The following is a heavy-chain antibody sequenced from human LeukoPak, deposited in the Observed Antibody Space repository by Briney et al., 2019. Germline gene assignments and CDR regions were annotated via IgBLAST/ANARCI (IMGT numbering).Heavy chain of an antibody. V-gene: IGHV4-34*01. D-gene: IGHD1-7*01. CDR3: ARGELGRRYYYYYYYTDV. Sequence: SETLSLTCAVYGGSFSGYYWSWIRQPPGKGLEWIGEINHSGSTNYNPSLKSRVTISVDTSKNQFSLKLSSVTAADTAVYYCARGELGRRYYYYYYYTDVWGKGTTVTVSS. CDR2: INHSGST. J-gene: IGHJ6*03. CDR1: GGSFSGYY.